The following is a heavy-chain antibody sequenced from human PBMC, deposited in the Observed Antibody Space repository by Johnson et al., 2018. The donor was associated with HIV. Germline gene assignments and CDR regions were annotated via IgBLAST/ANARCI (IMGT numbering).Heavy chain of an antibody. V-gene: IGHV3-30*04. CDR3: ARGEGGTYLPDAFDI. D-gene: IGHD1-26*01. Sequence: QMQLVGSGGGVVQPGRSLRLSCAASGFTFSSYAIHWVRQAPGKGLEWVAVISYDGSNKYYADSVKGRFTISRDNSKNTLYLQMNSLRAEDTAVYYCARGEGGTYLPDAFDIWGQGTMVTVSS. CDR2: ISYDGSNK. J-gene: IGHJ3*02. CDR1: GFTFSSYA.